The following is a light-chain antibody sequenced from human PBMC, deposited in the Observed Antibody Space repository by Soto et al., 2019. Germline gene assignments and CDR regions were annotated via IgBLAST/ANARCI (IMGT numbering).Light chain of an antibody. CDR3: AAWDDSLSGL. J-gene: IGLJ2*01. CDR2: RNN. CDR1: SSNIGSNY. V-gene: IGLV1-47*01. Sequence: QSVLTQPPSASGTPGQRVTISCSGRSSNIGSNYVYWYQQLPGTAPKLLIYRNNQRPSGVPDRFSGSKSGTSASLAISGLRSEDEADYYCAAWDDSLSGLFGGGTKLTLL.